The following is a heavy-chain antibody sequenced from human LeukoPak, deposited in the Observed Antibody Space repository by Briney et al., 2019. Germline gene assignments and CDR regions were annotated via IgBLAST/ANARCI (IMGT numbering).Heavy chain of an antibody. V-gene: IGHV3-23*01. CDR2: ISVSGGSP. CDR3: VKGLREYDFWSGYAT. CDR1: GFSVSENY. J-gene: IGHJ5*02. Sequence: GGSLRLSCAVSGFSVSENYMTWVRQAPGKGLEWVSTISVSGGSPNYADSVKGRFTISRDNSKNTLFLQMNSLRAEDTALYYCVKGLREYDFWSGYATWGQGTLVTVSS. D-gene: IGHD3-3*01.